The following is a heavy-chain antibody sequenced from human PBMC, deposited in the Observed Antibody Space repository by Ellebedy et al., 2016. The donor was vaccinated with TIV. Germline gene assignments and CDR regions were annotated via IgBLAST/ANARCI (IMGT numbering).Heavy chain of an antibody. Sequence: GESLKISXAASGFTFSSYAMSWVRQAPGKGLEWVSAISGSGGSTYYADSVKGRFTISRDNSKNSLYLQMNSLRAEDTAVYYCARDGGYYYGMDVWGQGTTVTVSS. CDR2: ISGSGGST. D-gene: IGHD3-16*01. CDR1: GFTFSSYA. V-gene: IGHV3-23*01. J-gene: IGHJ6*02. CDR3: ARDGGYYYGMDV.